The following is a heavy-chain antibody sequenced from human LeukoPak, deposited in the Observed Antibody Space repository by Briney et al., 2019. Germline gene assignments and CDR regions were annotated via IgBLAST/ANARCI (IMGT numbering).Heavy chain of an antibody. CDR2: INWNGGST. J-gene: IGHJ6*02. V-gene: IGHV3-20*04. CDR1: GFTFDDYG. CDR3: ARDVLLWFGETRNYGMDV. Sequence: GVSLRLSCAASGFTFDDYGMSWVRQAPGKGLEWVSGINWNGGSTGYADSVKGRFTISRDNAKNSLYLQMNSLRAEDTALYYCARDVLLWFGETRNYGMDVWGQGTTVTVSS. D-gene: IGHD3-10*01.